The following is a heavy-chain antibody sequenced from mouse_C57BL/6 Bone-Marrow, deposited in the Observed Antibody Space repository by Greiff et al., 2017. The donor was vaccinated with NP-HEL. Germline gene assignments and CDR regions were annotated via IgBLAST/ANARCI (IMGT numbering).Heavy chain of an antibody. CDR1: GYSITSGYY. Sequence: EVKLQESGPGLVKPSQSLSLTCSVTGYSITSGYYWNWIRQFPGNKLEWMGYISYDGSNNYNPSLKNRITITRDTSKNQFFLKLNSVTTEDTATYYCAREGLGRGFAYWGQGTLVTVSA. CDR2: ISYDGSN. D-gene: IGHD4-1*01. CDR3: AREGLGRGFAY. V-gene: IGHV3-6*01. J-gene: IGHJ3*01.